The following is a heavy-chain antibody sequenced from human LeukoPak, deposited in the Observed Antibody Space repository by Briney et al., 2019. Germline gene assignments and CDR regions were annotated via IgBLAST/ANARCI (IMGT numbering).Heavy chain of an antibody. D-gene: IGHD3-9*01. CDR2: INHSGST. CDR3: ARGRRYYDILTGRHFDY. J-gene: IGHJ4*02. V-gene: IGHV4-34*01. Sequence: GSLRLSCAAAGFTFSSFGMNWVRQAPGKGLEWIGEINHSGSTNYNPSLKSRVTISVDTSKNQFSLKLSSVTAADTAVYYCARGRRYYDILTGRHFDYWGQGTLVTVSS. CDR1: GFTFSSFG.